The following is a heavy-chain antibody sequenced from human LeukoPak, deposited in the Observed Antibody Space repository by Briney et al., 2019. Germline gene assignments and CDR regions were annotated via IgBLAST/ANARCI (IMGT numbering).Heavy chain of an antibody. CDR2: IRSKANTYAT. D-gene: IGHD1-1*01. CDR1: GFTFSDSA. V-gene: IGHV3-73*01. CDR3: TRNGDLERRGEFDY. J-gene: IGHJ4*02. Sequence: GGSLRLSCASSGFTFSDSAMHWVRQASGKGLEWVGRIRSKANTYATAYAAAVHGSCTISSDDSRNTAYQQINSLKTDDTAVDYCTRNGDLERRGEFDYWGQGTLVTVSS.